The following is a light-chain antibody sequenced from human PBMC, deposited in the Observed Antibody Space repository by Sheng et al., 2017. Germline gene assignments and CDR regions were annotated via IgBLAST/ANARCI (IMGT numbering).Light chain of an antibody. CDR3: GTWDSGLSAWV. V-gene: IGLV1-51*01. Sequence: QSVLTQPPSVSAAPGQKVTISCSGSSSNIGNNYVSWYQHLSGRAPKLLIYDDYERPSGISDRFSGSKSGTSATLGISGLQTGDEADYYCGTWDSGLSAWVFGGGTRLTVL. CDR1: SSNIGNNY. J-gene: IGLJ3*02. CDR2: DDY.